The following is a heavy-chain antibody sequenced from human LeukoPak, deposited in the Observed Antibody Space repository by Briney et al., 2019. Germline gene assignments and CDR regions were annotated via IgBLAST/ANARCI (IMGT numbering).Heavy chain of an antibody. CDR2: IYYSGTT. V-gene: IGHV4-34*11. D-gene: IGHD3-10*01. CDR1: GGSFSGYY. J-gene: IGHJ5*02. Sequence: SETLSLTCAVYGGSFSGYYWSWIRQPPGKGLEWIGYIYYSGTTTYNPSLKSRVTISIDMSNNHFSLNLRSVTAADKAVYYCARDSGPWGVFDPWGQGTLVTVSS. CDR3: ARDSGPWGVFDP.